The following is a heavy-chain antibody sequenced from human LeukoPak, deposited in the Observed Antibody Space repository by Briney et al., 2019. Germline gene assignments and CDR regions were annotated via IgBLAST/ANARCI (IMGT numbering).Heavy chain of an antibody. CDR3: ARGYGDYEGDYYYYGMDV. J-gene: IGHJ6*02. Sequence: SETLSLTCTVSGGSISSYCWSWIRQPPGKGLEWIGYIYYSGSTNYNPSLKSRVTISVDTSKNQFSLKLSSVTAADTAVYYCARGYGDYEGDYYYYGMDVWGQGTTVTVSS. CDR1: GGSISSYC. D-gene: IGHD4-17*01. V-gene: IGHV4-59*01. CDR2: IYYSGST.